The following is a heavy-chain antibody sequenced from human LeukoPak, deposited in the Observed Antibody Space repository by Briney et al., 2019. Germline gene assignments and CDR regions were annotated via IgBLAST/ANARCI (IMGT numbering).Heavy chain of an antibody. V-gene: IGHV1-46*01. CDR2: INPSGGST. D-gene: IGHD3-3*01. J-gene: IGHJ6*02. Sequence: ASVKVSCKASGHTFTSYYMHWVRQAPGQGLEWMGIINPSGGSTSYAQKFQGRVTMTRDTSTSTVYMELSSLRSEDTAVYYCARSTYYDFWSGYYYYYGMDVWGQGTAVTVSS. CDR1: GHTFTSYY. CDR3: ARSTYYDFWSGYYYYYGMDV.